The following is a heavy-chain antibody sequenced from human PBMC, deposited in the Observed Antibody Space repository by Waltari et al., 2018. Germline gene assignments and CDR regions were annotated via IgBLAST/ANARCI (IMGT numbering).Heavy chain of an antibody. V-gene: IGHV1-2*06. Sequence: QVQLVQSGAEVKKPGASVKVSCKASGYPFTGYYMPWVRRAPGQGLEWMGRINPNSGGTNYAQKFQGRVTMTRDTSISTAYMELSRLRSDDTAVYYCARGDDGSSWVYFDYWGQGTLVTVSS. J-gene: IGHJ4*02. CDR3: ARGDDGSSWVYFDY. CDR2: INPNSGGT. CDR1: GYPFTGYY. D-gene: IGHD6-13*01.